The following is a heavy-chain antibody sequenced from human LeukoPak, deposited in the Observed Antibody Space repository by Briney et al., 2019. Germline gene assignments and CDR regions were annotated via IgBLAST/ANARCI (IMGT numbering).Heavy chain of an antibody. CDR1: GFTFSSYA. CDR3: ARDRSSGWYPYYYYYYMDV. Sequence: PGGSLRLSCAASGFTFSSYAMHWVRQAPGKGLEYVSAISSNGGSTYYANSVKGRFTISRDNSKNTLYLQMGSLRAEDMAVYYCARDRSSGWYPYYYYYYMDVWGKGTTVTISS. CDR2: ISSNGGST. J-gene: IGHJ6*03. V-gene: IGHV3-64*01. D-gene: IGHD6-19*01.